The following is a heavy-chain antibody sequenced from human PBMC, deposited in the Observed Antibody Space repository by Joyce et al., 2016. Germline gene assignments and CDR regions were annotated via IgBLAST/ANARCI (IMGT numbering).Heavy chain of an antibody. CDR3: ARGYSSSWYVYFDY. D-gene: IGHD6-13*01. CDR1: GYTFTSHA. CDR2: ISAYNGNT. J-gene: IGHJ4*02. Sequence: QVQLVQSGGEVKKPGASVKVSCKASGYTFTSHAISWVRQAPGQGLEWMGWISAYNGNTNYVQKLQGRGTVTTQTSTSTAYMELRNLRSDDTAIYYCARGYSSSWYVYFDYWGQGTLVTVSS. V-gene: IGHV1-18*04.